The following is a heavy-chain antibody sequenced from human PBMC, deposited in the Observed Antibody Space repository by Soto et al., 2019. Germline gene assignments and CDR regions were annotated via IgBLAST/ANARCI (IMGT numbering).Heavy chain of an antibody. J-gene: IGHJ6*02. D-gene: IGHD3-10*01. Sequence: RGSLRLSCAASGFTFSSYDMHWVRQATGKGLEWVSAIGTAGDPYYPGSVKGRFTVSRENAKNSLYLQMNSLRAGDTAVYYCARGYGSGSDYYYAMDVWGQGTTVTVS. CDR2: IGTAGDP. CDR3: ARGYGSGSDYYYAMDV. CDR1: GFTFSSYD. V-gene: IGHV3-13*05.